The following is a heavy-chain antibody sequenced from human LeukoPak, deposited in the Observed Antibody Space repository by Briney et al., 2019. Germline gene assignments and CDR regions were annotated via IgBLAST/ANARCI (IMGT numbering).Heavy chain of an antibody. Sequence: PSETLSLTCTVSGGSISSYYWSWIRQPAGKGLEWIGRIYTSGSTNYNPSLKSRVTMSVDTSKNQFSLKLSSVTAADTAVYYCARENYCSGGSCYGYFDYWGQGTLVTDSS. CDR2: IYTSGST. V-gene: IGHV4-4*07. CDR1: GGSISSYY. J-gene: IGHJ4*02. D-gene: IGHD2-15*01. CDR3: ARENYCSGGSCYGYFDY.